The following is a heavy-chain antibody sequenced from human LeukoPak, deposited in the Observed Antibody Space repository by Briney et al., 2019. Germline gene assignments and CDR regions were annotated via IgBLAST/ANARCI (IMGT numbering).Heavy chain of an antibody. V-gene: IGHV3-73*01. J-gene: IGHJ5*02. CDR2: HDKEKNSYATAS. D-gene: IGHD1-26*01. CDR1: GFTFSGSA. Sequence: WGSLRLSCAVSGFTFSGSAIHWVRQSFGKGLEWIGHHDKEKNSYATASAYAVSVEGRFTVSRDDSKNMAFLQMSGLKTEDTALYFCTRDSGTYNWLDPWGQGTLVTVSS. CDR3: TRDSGTYNWLDP.